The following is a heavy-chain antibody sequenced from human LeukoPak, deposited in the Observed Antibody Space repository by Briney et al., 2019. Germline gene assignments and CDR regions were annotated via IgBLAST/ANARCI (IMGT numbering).Heavy chain of an antibody. V-gene: IGHV4-39*07. CDR3: ARDKGYSASRGWFDP. Sequence: SETLSLTCTVSGGSISSFYWGWIRQPPGKGLEWIGSVYYSGGTYYNPSLKSRVTISVDTSKNQFSLKLSSVTAADTAVYYCARDKGYSASRGWFDPWGQGTLVTVSS. J-gene: IGHJ5*02. D-gene: IGHD5-12*01. CDR2: VYYSGGT. CDR1: GGSISSFY.